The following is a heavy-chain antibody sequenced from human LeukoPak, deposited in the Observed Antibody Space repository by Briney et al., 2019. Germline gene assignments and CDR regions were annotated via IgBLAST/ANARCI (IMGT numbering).Heavy chain of an antibody. J-gene: IGHJ4*02. Sequence: SEILSLTCAVYGGSFSGYYLSWIRQPPGKGLEWIGEINHSGSTNYNPSLKSRVTISVDTSKNQFSLKLSSVTAADTAVYYCARGRFLWFGELDWGQGTLVTVSS. CDR3: ARGRFLWFGELD. CDR2: INHSGST. CDR1: GGSFSGYY. D-gene: IGHD3-10*01. V-gene: IGHV4-34*01.